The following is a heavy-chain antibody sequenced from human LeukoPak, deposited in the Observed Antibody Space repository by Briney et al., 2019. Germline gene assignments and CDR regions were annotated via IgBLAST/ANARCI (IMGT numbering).Heavy chain of an antibody. CDR1: GFTFSSHG. CDR2: IYSGGST. V-gene: IGHV3-53*01. J-gene: IGHJ6*04. Sequence: GGSLRLSCAASGFTFSSHGMSWVRQAPGKGLEWVSIIYSGGSTFYADSVKGRFTISRDNSKNTLYLQMNSLRAEDTAVYYCARVNFAAAAMDVWGKGTTVTVSS. D-gene: IGHD6-13*01. CDR3: ARVNFAAAAMDV.